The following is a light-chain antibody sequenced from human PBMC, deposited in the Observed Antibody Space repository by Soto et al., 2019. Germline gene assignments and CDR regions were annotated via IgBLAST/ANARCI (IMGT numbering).Light chain of an antibody. V-gene: IGLV2-23*01. Sequence: QSALTQPASVSGSPGQSITISCTGTSSDVGSYNFVSWFQQHPGKVPKLIIYEGTERPSGVSNRFSASKSGNTASLTISGLQHEDEAYYYCCSYAGPSTIFGGGTKLTVL. J-gene: IGLJ2*01. CDR3: CSYAGPSTI. CDR1: SSDVGSYNF. CDR2: EGT.